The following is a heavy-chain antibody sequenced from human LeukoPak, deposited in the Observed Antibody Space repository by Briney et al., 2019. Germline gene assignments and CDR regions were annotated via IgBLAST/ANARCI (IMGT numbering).Heavy chain of an antibody. J-gene: IGHJ4*02. CDR2: ISSSSSYI. D-gene: IGHD6-6*01. CDR3: ASYSSSSDVDY. CDR1: GFTFSSYS. Sequence: GSLRLSCAASGFTFSSYSMNWVRQAPGKGLEWVSSISSSSSYIYYADSVKGRFTISRDNAKNSLYLQMNSLRAEDTAVYYCASYSSSSDVDYWGQGTLVTVSS. V-gene: IGHV3-21*01.